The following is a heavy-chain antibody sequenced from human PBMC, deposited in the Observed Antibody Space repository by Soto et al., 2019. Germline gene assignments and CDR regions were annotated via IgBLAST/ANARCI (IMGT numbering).Heavy chain of an antibody. CDR1: GGSISSYY. V-gene: IGHV4-59*01. J-gene: IGHJ6*02. CDR3: ARYQLPTFRGVMGLDV. CDR2: IYYSGST. D-gene: IGHD2-2*01. Sequence: SETLSLTCTVAGGSISSYYWSWLRQPPGKGLEWIGYIYYSGSTNYNPSLKSRVTISVDTSKNQFSLKLSSVTAADTAVYYCARYQLPTFRGVMGLDVWGQGTTVTVSS.